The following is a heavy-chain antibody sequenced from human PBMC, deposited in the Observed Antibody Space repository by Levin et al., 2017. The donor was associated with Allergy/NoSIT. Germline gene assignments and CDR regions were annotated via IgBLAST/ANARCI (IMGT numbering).Heavy chain of an antibody. J-gene: IGHJ4*02. D-gene: IGHD5-12*01. CDR3: ARGQGGYESFDY. Sequence: AASVKVSCKTSGYTFNHYGIDWVRQAPGQGLEWVGWISPDNGHADYAQKLQGRVTMTTDRATTTAHLEPKSLTSDDTAVCYCARGQGGYESFDYWGLGTLVTVSS. CDR2: ISPDNGHA. V-gene: IGHV1-18*01. CDR1: GYTFNHYG.